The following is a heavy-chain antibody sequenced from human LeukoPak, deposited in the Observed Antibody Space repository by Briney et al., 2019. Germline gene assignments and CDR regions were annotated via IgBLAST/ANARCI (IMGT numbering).Heavy chain of an antibody. D-gene: IGHD3-22*01. J-gene: IGHJ3*02. CDR3: AKSISMIVVVNDAFDI. Sequence: PGRPLRLSCAASGFTFSSYAMSWVRQAPGKGLEWVSAISGSGGSTYYADSVKGRFTISRDNSKNTLYLQMNSLRAEDTAVYYCAKSISMIVVVNDAFDIWGQGTMVTVSS. V-gene: IGHV3-23*01. CDR2: ISGSGGST. CDR1: GFTFSSYA.